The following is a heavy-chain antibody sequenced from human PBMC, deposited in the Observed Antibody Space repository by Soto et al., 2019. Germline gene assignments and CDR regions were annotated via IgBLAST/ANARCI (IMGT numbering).Heavy chain of an antibody. Sequence: QVQLQESGPGLVKPSETLSLTCTVSGGSISSYYWSWIRQPPGKGLEWIGYIYYSGSTNYNPSLRRRVTISVDTSKNQFSLKLSSVTAADTAVYYCARRYGRVFDFWGQGTLVTVSS. V-gene: IGHV4-59*01. CDR1: GGSISSYY. CDR3: ARRYGRVFDF. D-gene: IGHD6-13*01. CDR2: IYYSGST. J-gene: IGHJ4*02.